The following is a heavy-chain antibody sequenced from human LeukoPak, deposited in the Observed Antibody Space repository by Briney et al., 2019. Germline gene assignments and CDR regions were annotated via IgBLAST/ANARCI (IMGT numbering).Heavy chain of an antibody. V-gene: IGHV4-59*01. D-gene: IGHD5-12*01. CDR2: LYYSGST. J-gene: IGHJ6*02. CDR1: GDSISTYY. Sequence: SETLSLTCTVSGDSISTYYWSWIRQPPGKGLEWIGYLYYSGSTNYNPSLKSRVTISVDTSKNQFSLKLSSVTAADTAVYYCARRGYSGYVGMDVWGQGTTVTVSS. CDR3: ARRGYSGYVGMDV.